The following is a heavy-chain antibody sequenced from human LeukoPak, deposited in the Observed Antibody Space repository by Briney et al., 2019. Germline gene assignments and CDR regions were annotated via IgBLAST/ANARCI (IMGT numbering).Heavy chain of an antibody. D-gene: IGHD5-18*01. CDR2: IYTSGST. V-gene: IGHV4-61*02. CDR3: ARERVAREGALVTHWFDP. Sequence: SQTLSLTCTVSGGSISSSNYYWSWIRQPAGKGLEWIGRIYTSGSTNYNPSLKSRVTISVDTSKNQFSLTLTSVTAADTAIYYCARERVAREGALVTHWFDPWGPGSLVTVSS. CDR1: GGSISSSNYY. J-gene: IGHJ5*02.